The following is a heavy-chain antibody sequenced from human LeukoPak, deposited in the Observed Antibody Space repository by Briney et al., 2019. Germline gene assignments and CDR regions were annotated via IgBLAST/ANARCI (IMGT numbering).Heavy chain of an antibody. CDR2: IKQDGSEK. CDR3: AKDPGHYGDYYFDY. D-gene: IGHD4-17*01. Sequence: PGGSLRLSCAASGFTFSSYWMSWVRQAPGKGLEWVANIKQDGSEKYYVDSVKGRFTISRGNAKNSLYLQMNSLRAEDTAVYYCAKDPGHYGDYYFDYWGQGTLVTVSS. CDR1: GFTFSSYW. V-gene: IGHV3-7*01. J-gene: IGHJ4*02.